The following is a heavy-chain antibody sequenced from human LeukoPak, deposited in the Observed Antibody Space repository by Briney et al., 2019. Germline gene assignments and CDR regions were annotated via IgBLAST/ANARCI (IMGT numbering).Heavy chain of an antibody. CDR3: ARRVVVTATSNDAFDI. Sequence: SENLSLTCTVSGGSISSGGYYWSWIRQHPGKGLEWIGRIYTSGSTNYNPSLKSRVTMSVDTSKNQFSLKLSSVTAADTAVYYCARRVVVTATSNDAFDIWGQGTMVTVSS. CDR1: GGSISSGGYY. D-gene: IGHD2-21*02. CDR2: IYTSGST. J-gene: IGHJ3*02. V-gene: IGHV4-61*02.